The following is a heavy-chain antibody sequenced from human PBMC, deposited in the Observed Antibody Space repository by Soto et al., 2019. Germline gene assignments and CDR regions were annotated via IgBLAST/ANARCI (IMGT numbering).Heavy chain of an antibody. D-gene: IGHD6-19*01. CDR3: AHSVVAGLGYYFDY. V-gene: IGHV2-5*02. J-gene: IGHJ4*02. CDR2: IYWDDDK. Sequence: QITLKESGPTLVKPTQTLTLTCTFAGFSLSSTRVAVGWSRQPPGKALEWLALIYWDDDKRYSPFLKSRLNITKDTSKNQVVITMTILDPVDTATYYCAHSVVAGLGYYFDYWGQGTLVTVSS. CDR1: GFSLSSTRVA.